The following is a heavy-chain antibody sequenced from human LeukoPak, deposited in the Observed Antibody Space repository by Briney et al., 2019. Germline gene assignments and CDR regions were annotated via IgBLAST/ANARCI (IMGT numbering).Heavy chain of an antibody. CDR1: GGSVSSGSYY. CDR3: ARDHALVVPAARHDAFDI. Sequence: SETLSLTCTVSGGSVSSGSYYWSWIRQPPGKGLEWIGYIYYSGSTNYNPSLKSRVTTSVDTSKNQFSLKLSSVTAADTAVYYCARDHALVVPAARHDAFDIWGQGTMVTVSS. J-gene: IGHJ3*02. V-gene: IGHV4-61*01. D-gene: IGHD2-2*01. CDR2: IYYSGST.